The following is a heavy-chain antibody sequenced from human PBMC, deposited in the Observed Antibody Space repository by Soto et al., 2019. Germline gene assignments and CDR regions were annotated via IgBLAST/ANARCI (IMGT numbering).Heavy chain of an antibody. CDR1: GFTFSSYA. V-gene: IGHV3-23*01. CDR2: ISGSGGST. Sequence: GESLKISCAASGFTFSSYAMSWVRQAPGKGLEWVSAISGSGGSTYYADSVKGRFTISRDNAKNSLYLQMNSLRAEDTAVYYCARVNVKGESYYYYGMDVWGQGTTVTVSS. J-gene: IGHJ6*02. CDR3: ARVNVKGESYYYYGMDV. D-gene: IGHD3-10*01.